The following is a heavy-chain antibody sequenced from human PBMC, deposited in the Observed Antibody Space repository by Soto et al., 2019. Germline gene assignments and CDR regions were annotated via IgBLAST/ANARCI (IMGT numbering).Heavy chain of an antibody. J-gene: IGHJ4*02. CDR3: ARGSVRGVISSHGY. Sequence: GGSLRLSCAASGFTFSSYWMSWVRQAPGKGLEWVANIKQDGSEKYYVDSVKGRFTISRDNAKNSLYLQMNSLRAEDTAVYYCARGSVRGVISSHGYWGQGTLVTVSS. V-gene: IGHV3-7*01. CDR1: GFTFSSYW. CDR2: IKQDGSEK. D-gene: IGHD3-10*01.